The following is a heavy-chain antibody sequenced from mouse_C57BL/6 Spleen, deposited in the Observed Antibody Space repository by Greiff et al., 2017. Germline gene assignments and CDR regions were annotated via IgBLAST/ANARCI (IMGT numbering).Heavy chain of an antibody. CDR3: ARGGGTTVVGTGYFDV. D-gene: IGHD1-1*01. CDR2: IFPGSGST. V-gene: IGHV1-75*01. CDR1: GYTFTDYY. J-gene: IGHJ1*03. Sequence: QVHVKQSGPELVKPGASVKISCKASGYTFTDYYINWVKQRPGQGLEWIGWIFPGSGSTYYNEKFKGKATLTVDKSSSTAYMLLSSLTSEDSAVYFCARGGGTTVVGTGYFDVWGTGTTVTVSS.